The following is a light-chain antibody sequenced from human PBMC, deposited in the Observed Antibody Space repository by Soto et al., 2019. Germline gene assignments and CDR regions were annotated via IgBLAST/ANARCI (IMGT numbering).Light chain of an antibody. V-gene: IGKV1-5*03. Sequence: DIPMTQSPSTLSASVGDRVTITCRASQSINIWLAWYQQKPGKAPKLLIYKASTLESGVPSRFSGSGSGTEFTLTISSLQPDDFATYYCQQYNGYSPWTFGQGTKVEIK. CDR1: QSINIW. CDR3: QQYNGYSPWT. J-gene: IGKJ1*01. CDR2: KAS.